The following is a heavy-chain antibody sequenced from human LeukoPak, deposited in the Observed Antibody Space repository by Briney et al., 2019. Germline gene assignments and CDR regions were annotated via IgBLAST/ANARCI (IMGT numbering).Heavy chain of an antibody. J-gene: IGHJ4*02. V-gene: IGHV3-74*01. CDR1: GFTVSSNC. CDR3: ARIIVGATGVDY. Sequence: GGSLRLSCAASGFTVSSNCMSWVRQAPGKGLVWVSRINTDGSHTDYADSVKGRFTVSRDNARNTLYLQMNSLRAEDTAVYYCARIIVGATGVDYWGQGTLVTVSS. CDR2: INTDGSHT. D-gene: IGHD1-26*01.